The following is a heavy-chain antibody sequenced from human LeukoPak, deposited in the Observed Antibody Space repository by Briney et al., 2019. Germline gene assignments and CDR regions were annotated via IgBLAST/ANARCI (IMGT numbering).Heavy chain of an antibody. CDR2: ISAHNGNT. Sequence: ASVKVSCTASGYTFTSYGISWVRQAPGQGLEWMGWISAHNGNTNYAQKLQGRVAMTTDTSTTTAHMELGSLRSDDTAVYYCARDGVDYSYESSVDYWGQGTLVTVSS. CDR3: ARDGVDYSYESSVDY. J-gene: IGHJ4*02. V-gene: IGHV1-18*01. CDR1: GYTFTSYG. D-gene: IGHD3-22*01.